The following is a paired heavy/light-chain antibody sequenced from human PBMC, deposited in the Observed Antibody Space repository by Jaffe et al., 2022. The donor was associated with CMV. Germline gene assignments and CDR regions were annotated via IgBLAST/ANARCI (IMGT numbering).Heavy chain of an antibody. CDR3: ARDVGTDDAFDL. V-gene: IGHV1-69*09. CDR2: IIPILNMT. Sequence: QVQLVQSGAEVKKPGSSMKVSCKSSGGSFGAYVISWVRQAPGQGLEWMGKIIPILNMTHYAHKIQDRVTFTADKSTSTAYLELRSLTSEDTAIYYCARDVGTDDAFDLWGQGTVVTVSS. D-gene: IGHD1-1*01. CDR1: GGSFGAYV. J-gene: IGHJ3*01.
Light chain of an antibody. J-gene: IGKJ1*01. Sequence: DIQMTQSPSTLSASVGDRVTMTCRASQSVNSWLAWYQQKPGKAPKLLIYRASTLQTGVPSRFGGSGSGTEFTLTINGLQPDDFATYFCQQYDTYSWTFGQGTKVEVK. V-gene: IGKV1-5*03. CDR1: QSVNSW. CDR3: QQYDTYSWT. CDR2: RAS.